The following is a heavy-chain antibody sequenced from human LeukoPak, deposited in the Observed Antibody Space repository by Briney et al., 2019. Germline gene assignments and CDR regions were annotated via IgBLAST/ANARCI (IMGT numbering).Heavy chain of an antibody. J-gene: IGHJ3*02. CDR3: ARDTGLNFVSGRIRAFDI. Sequence: SGGSLRLSCAASGFTFDDYAMHWVRQAPGRGLEWVSGISWNSGSIGYAHSVKGRFTISRDNAKNSLYLQMNSLRAEDTALYYCARDTGLNFVSGRIRAFDIWGQGTMVTVSS. D-gene: IGHD3-16*01. CDR1: GFTFDDYA. V-gene: IGHV3-9*01. CDR2: ISWNSGSI.